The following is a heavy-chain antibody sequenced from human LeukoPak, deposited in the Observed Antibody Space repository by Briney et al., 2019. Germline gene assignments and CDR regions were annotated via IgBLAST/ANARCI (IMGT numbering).Heavy chain of an antibody. Sequence: ASVKVSCKAPGYTFSGYYLYWVRHAPGQGLEWMGWINPNSGATNYAQKFQGRVTMTRDTSISTAYMELSRVRYDDTAVYYCAREASGWYPYYYYYYMDVWGKGTTVTVSS. V-gene: IGHV1-2*02. D-gene: IGHD6-19*01. CDR1: GYTFSGYY. CDR2: INPNSGAT. CDR3: AREASGWYPYYYYYYMDV. J-gene: IGHJ6*03.